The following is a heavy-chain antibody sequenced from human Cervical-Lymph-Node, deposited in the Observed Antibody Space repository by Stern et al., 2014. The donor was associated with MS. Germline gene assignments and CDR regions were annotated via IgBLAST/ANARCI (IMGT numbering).Heavy chain of an antibody. Sequence: MQLVQSGGGLVQPGGSLRLSCAASAFTFSMYNMNWVRQAPGKGLEWVSYISSSGSTIYYADSVKGRFTISRDNAQNSLYLQMSSLGAEDTAVYFCARDKDIATTGPFYGLDVWGQGTTVTVSS. CDR3: ARDKDIATTGPFYGLDV. V-gene: IGHV3-48*04. CDR1: AFTFSMYN. J-gene: IGHJ6*02. CDR2: ISSSGSTI. D-gene: IGHD6-13*01.